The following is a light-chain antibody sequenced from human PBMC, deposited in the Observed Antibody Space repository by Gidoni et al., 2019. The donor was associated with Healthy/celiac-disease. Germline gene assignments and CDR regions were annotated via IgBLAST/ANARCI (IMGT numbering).Light chain of an antibody. J-gene: IGKJ1*01. CDR1: QGISSY. CDR2: AAS. V-gene: IGKV1-9*01. CDR3: QQLNSYPWT. Sequence: DIKLTQSPSFLSASVGDRVTITCWASQGISSYLAWYQQKPGKAPKLLIYAASTLQSGVPSRFSGSGSGTEFTLTISSLQPEDFATYYCQQLNSYPWTFGQGTKVEIK.